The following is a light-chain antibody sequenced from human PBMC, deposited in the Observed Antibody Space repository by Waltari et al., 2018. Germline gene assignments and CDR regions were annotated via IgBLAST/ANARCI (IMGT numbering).Light chain of an antibody. CDR3: CSYAGSYTWV. CDR1: YNDVGNYKY. Sequence: QSALTQPRSVSGSPGQSVTISCTRSYNDVGNYKYVSWYKQTPGRAPKLIMYDVSKWAAGVPDRFSGSKSDNTASLTISGLQSEDEGDYYCCSYAGSYTWVFGGGTKVTVL. V-gene: IGLV2-11*01. J-gene: IGLJ3*02. CDR2: DVS.